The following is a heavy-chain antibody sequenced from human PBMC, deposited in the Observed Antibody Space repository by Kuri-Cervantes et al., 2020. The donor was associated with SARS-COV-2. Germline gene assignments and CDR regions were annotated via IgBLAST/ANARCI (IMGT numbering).Heavy chain of an antibody. V-gene: IGHV3-21*01. J-gene: IGHJ2*01. Sequence: GGSLRLSCAASGFTFSSYSMNWVRQAPGKGLEWVSSISSSSSYIYYADSVQGRFTISRDNAKNSLYLQMNSLRAEDTAVYYCAREFVPGDFDLWGRGTLVTVSS. D-gene: IGHD3-10*01. CDR2: ISSSSSYI. CDR3: AREFVPGDFDL. CDR1: GFTFSSYS.